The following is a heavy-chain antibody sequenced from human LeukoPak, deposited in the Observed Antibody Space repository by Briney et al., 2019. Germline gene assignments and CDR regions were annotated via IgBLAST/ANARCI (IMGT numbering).Heavy chain of an antibody. CDR3: ARQGSSSGWYGGRAGYFDY. CDR1: GYSFTSYW. Sequence: GESLKISCKGSGYSFTSYWIGWVRQMPGKGLEWMGIIYPGDSYTRYSPSFQGQVTFSADKSISTAYLQWSSLKASDTAMYYCARQGSSSGWYGGRAGYFDYWGQGILLTVSS. CDR2: IYPGDSYT. V-gene: IGHV5-51*01. J-gene: IGHJ4*02. D-gene: IGHD6-19*01.